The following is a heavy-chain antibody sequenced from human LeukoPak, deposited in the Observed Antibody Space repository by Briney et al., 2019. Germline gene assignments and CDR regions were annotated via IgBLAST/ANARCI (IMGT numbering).Heavy chain of an antibody. CDR3: ARQSLGYVDY. CDR2: TYYRSKWSN. CDR1: GDSVSNKDAA. V-gene: IGHV6-1*01. J-gene: IGHJ4*02. Sequence: SQTLSLTCAISGDSVSNKDAAWNWIRQSPSRGLEWLGRTYYRSKWSNDYAVSVKSRITINPDTTKIQFSLQLRSVTPDDTAVYYCARQSLGYVDYWGQGSRVTVSS. D-gene: IGHD2-15*01.